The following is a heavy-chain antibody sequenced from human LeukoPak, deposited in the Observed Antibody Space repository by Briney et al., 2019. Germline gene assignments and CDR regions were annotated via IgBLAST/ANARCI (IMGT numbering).Heavy chain of an antibody. J-gene: IGHJ4*02. Sequence: PSETLSLTCTVSGGSISSSSYYWSWIRQPPGKGLEWIGEINHSGSTNYNPSLKSRVTISVDTSKNQFSLKLSSVTAADTAVYYCASYDSSGYQDFDYWGQGTLVTVSS. D-gene: IGHD3-22*01. V-gene: IGHV4-39*07. CDR3: ASYDSSGYQDFDY. CDR1: GGSISSSSYY. CDR2: INHSGST.